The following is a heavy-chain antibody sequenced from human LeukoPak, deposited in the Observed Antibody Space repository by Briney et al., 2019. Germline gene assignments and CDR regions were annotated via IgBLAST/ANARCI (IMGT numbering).Heavy chain of an antibody. CDR2: INTNTGNP. V-gene: IGHV7-4-1*02. CDR1: GYTFTGYY. J-gene: IGHJ3*02. Sequence: ASVKVSCKASGYTFTGYYMHWVRQAPGQGLEWVGWINTNTGNPTYAQGFTGRFVFSLDTSVSTAYLQISSLKAEDTAVYYCAGAVAGTGGRDAFDIWGQGTMVTVSS. D-gene: IGHD6-19*01. CDR3: AGAVAGTGGRDAFDI.